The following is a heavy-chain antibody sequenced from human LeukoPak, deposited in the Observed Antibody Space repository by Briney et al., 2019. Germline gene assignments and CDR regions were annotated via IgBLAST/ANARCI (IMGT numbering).Heavy chain of an antibody. CDR2: IKQDGSEK. D-gene: IGHD5-24*01. CDR3: ATTQPGGRWLQSPIYYYYYMDV. CDR1: GFTFSSYW. Sequence: GGSLRLSCAASGFTFSSYWMSWVRQAPGKGLEWVANIKQDGSEKYYVDSVKGRFTISRDNAKNSLYLQMNSLRAEDTAVYYCATTQPGGRWLQSPIYYYYYMDVWGKGTTVTISS. J-gene: IGHJ6*03. V-gene: IGHV3-7*03.